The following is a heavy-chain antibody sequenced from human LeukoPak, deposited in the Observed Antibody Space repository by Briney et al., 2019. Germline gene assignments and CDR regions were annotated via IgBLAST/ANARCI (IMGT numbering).Heavy chain of an antibody. CDR1: GGSISSGGYY. J-gene: IGHJ4*02. Sequence: PSETLSLTCTVSGGSISSGGYYWSWIRQHPGKGLEWIGYIYHSGSTYYNPSLKSRVTISVDRSKNQFSLKLSSVTAADTAVYYCARGGGIRNPFDYWGQGTLVTVSS. D-gene: IGHD3-10*01. V-gene: IGHV4-30-2*01. CDR3: ARGGGIRNPFDY. CDR2: IYHSGST.